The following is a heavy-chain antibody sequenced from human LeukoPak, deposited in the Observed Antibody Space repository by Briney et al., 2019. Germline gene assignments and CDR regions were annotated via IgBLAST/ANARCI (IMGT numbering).Heavy chain of an antibody. J-gene: IGHJ4*02. V-gene: IGHV4-59*01. CDR1: GGSISSYF. CDR2: IYYSGST. CDR3: ATADRGVFDY. D-gene: IGHD1-14*01. Sequence: PSETLSLTRTVSGGSISSYFWSWIRQPPGKGLEWIGYIYYSGSTNYNPSLKSRVTISVDTSKNQFSLKLSSVTAAHTALYYCATADRGVFDYWGQGTLVTVSS.